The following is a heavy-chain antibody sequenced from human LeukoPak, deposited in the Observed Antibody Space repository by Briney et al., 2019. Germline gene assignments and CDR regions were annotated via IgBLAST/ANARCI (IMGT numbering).Heavy chain of an antibody. CDR2: INPNSGGT. CDR3: ARDSSMAAGTDFDY. CDR1: GYTFTGYY. Sequence: ASVKVSCKASGYTFTGYYMHWVRQAPGQGLEGVGWINPNSGGTNYAQTFQGRVTMTRDTSISTAYMELRRLRSHDTAVYHCARDSSMAAGTDFDYWGQGTLVTVSS. V-gene: IGHV1-2*02. D-gene: IGHD6-13*01. J-gene: IGHJ4*02.